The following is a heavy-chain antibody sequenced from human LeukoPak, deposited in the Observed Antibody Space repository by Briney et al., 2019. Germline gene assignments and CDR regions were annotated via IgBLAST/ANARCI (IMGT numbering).Heavy chain of an antibody. CDR2: MYYRGST. CDR1: GGSISSSSHY. V-gene: IGHV4-39*07. CDR3: ATTTIRLGY. J-gene: IGHJ4*02. D-gene: IGHD1-26*01. Sequence: SETLSLTCSVSGGSISSSSHYWGWIRQPPGKGLEWIGSMYYRGSTYHNPSLKSRVTISVDTSKNQFSLKLSSVTAADTAVYYCATTTIRLGYWGQGTLVTVSS.